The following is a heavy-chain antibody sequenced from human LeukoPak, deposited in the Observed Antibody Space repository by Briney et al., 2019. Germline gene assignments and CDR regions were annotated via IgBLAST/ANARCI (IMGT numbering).Heavy chain of an antibody. Sequence: GGSLRLSCAASGFTFSSYSMNWVRQAPGMGLEWVSSISSSSSYIYYADSVKGRFTISRDNAKNSLYLQMNSLRAEDTAVYYCARPYYYDSSGYYIDYWGQGTLVTVSS. CDR2: ISSSSSYI. V-gene: IGHV3-21*01. D-gene: IGHD3-22*01. CDR3: ARPYYYDSSGYYIDY. CDR1: GFTFSSYS. J-gene: IGHJ4*02.